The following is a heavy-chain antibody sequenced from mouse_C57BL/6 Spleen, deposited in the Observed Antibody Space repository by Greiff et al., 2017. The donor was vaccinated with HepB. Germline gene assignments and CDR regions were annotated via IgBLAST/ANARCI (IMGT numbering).Heavy chain of an antibody. CDR1: GYTFTDHT. Sequence: QVQLQQPGTELVKPGASVKISCKVSGYTFTDHTIHWMKQRPEQGLEWIGYIYPRDGSTKYNEKFKGKATLTADKSSSTAYMQLNSLTSEDSAVYFCARLSRVYAMDYWGQGTSVTVSS. CDR3: ARLSRVYAMDY. V-gene: IGHV1-78*01. J-gene: IGHJ4*01. CDR2: IYPRDGST.